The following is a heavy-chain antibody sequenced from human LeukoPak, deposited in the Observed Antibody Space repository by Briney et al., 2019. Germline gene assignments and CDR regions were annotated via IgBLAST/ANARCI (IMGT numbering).Heavy chain of an antibody. D-gene: IGHD6-13*01. CDR3: AIDSSSSPYYFDY. Sequence: SETLSLTCTVSRGSISSSTYYWGWIRQPPGKGLEWIGYIYYSGSTNYNPSLKSRVTISVDTSKNQFSLKLSSVTAADTAVYYCAIDSSSSPYYFDYWGQGTLVTVSS. CDR1: RGSISSSTYY. V-gene: IGHV4-61*01. CDR2: IYYSGST. J-gene: IGHJ4*02.